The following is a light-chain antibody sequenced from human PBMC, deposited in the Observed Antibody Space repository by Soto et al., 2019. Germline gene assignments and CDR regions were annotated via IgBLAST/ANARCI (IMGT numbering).Light chain of an antibody. CDR1: SSDVGSYNL. CDR2: EDT. J-gene: IGLJ2*01. V-gene: IGLV2-23*01. Sequence: QSALTQPASVSGSPGQSITISCTGTSSDVGSYNLVSWYQQHPGKAPTLMIYEDTKRPSGISNRFSGSKSGNTASLTISGLKAEDEADYCCSSYAGRSTYVVFGGGTKVTVL. CDR3: SSYAGRSTYVV.